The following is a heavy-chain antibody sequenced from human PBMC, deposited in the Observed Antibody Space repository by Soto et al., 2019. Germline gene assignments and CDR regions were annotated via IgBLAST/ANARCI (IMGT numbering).Heavy chain of an antibody. Sequence: EVQLVESGGGLVQPGGSLTLSCAASEFAFSSYWMTWVRQAPGKGLEWVANIRKDGSQRSCLDSVRGRFTISRDNSKNSLYLQMNSLRAEDTALYFCARDVSPGSSGLYFDAFDMWGQGTMVTVSS. V-gene: IGHV3-7*05. CDR3: ARDVSPGSSGLYFDAFDM. CDR1: EFAFSSYW. CDR2: IRKDGSQR. J-gene: IGHJ3*02. D-gene: IGHD6-25*01.